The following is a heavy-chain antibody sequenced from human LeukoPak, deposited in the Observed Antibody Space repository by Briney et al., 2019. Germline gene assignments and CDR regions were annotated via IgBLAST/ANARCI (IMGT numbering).Heavy chain of an antibody. J-gene: IGHJ4*02. D-gene: IGHD3-10*01. V-gene: IGHV3-30-3*01. Sequence: PGGSLRLSCAASGFTFSSYAMHWVRQAPGKGLELVALISYDGNNKYYADSVKGRFTISRDNSKNTLYLQMNSLRAEDTAVYYCAKDRITMVRGANYPLDYWGQGTLVTVSS. CDR1: GFTFSSYA. CDR2: ISYDGNNK. CDR3: AKDRITMVRGANYPLDY.